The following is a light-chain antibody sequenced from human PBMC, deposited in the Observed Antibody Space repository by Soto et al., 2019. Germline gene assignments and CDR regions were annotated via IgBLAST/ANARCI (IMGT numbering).Light chain of an antibody. J-gene: IGKJ5*01. CDR3: QKFNTAPLT. Sequence: DIPMTQSPSSLSASVGDRVTITCRASQDISVYLAWYQQKPGKVPKLLIYSASTLQSGDPSRFSGSGSGPDFTLTISSLQPEDVATYYCQKFNTAPLTFGQGTRLEIK. CDR1: QDISVY. V-gene: IGKV1-27*01. CDR2: SAS.